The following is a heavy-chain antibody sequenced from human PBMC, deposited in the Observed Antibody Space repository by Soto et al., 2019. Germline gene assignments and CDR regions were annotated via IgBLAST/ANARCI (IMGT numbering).Heavy chain of an antibody. D-gene: IGHD1-26*01. CDR2: INPDDSDT. J-gene: IGHJ3*01. CDR1: GYSFTSHW. Sequence: GESLKISCNGSGYSFTSHWIGWVRQMPGKGLEWMGIINPDDSDTRFGPSFQGQVTISVDKSINTAYLQWSSLKASDTAMYYCARHWDSFDVWGQGTWVTVSS. CDR3: ARHWDSFDV. V-gene: IGHV5-51*01.